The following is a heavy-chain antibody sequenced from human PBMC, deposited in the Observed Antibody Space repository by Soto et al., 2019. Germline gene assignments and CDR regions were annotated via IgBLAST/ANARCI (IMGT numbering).Heavy chain of an antibody. CDR1: GGSFSGYY. CDR2: INHSGST. J-gene: IGHJ5*02. D-gene: IGHD3-10*01. Sequence: QVQLQQWGAGLLKPSETLSLTCAVYGGSFSGYYWSWIRQPPGKGLEWIGEINHSGSTNYNPSLTTRVPISVDTSKNQFSLKLSSVTAADTAVYYCARGTGGWFDPWGQGTLVTVSS. V-gene: IGHV4-34*01. CDR3: ARGTGGWFDP.